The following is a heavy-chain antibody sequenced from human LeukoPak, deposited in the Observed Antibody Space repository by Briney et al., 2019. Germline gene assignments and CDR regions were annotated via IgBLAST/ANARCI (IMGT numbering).Heavy chain of an antibody. D-gene: IGHD6-19*01. CDR3: TRDFSNTSGFKVVVDF. V-gene: IGHV1-18*04. CDR2: ISAYNGDK. CDR1: GFTFTNSG. J-gene: IGHJ4*02. Sequence: GASVKVSCKASGFTFTNSGIAWVRQAPGQGLEWMGWISAYNGDKKYAQNFQGRLSMTTDSSMSTAYMELRSLRSDDTAVYYCTRDFSNTSGFKVVVDFWGQGTLVTVSS.